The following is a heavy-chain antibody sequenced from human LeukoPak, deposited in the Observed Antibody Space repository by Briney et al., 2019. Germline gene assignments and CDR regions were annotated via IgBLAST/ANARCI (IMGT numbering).Heavy chain of an antibody. CDR1: GFTVSSNY. V-gene: IGHV3-66*01. J-gene: IGHJ4*02. CDR2: IYSGGST. D-gene: IGHD4-17*01. Sequence: GGSLRLSCAASGFTVSSNYMSWVRQAPGRGLEWVSVIYSGGSTYYADSAKGRFTISRDNSKNTLFLQMNSLRAGDTAVYYCVRGAVTTVDYWGQGTLVTVSS. CDR3: VRGAVTTVDY.